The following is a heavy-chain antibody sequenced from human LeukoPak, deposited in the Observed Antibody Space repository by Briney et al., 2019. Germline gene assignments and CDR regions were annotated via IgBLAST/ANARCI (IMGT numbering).Heavy chain of an antibody. Sequence: QPGGSLRLSCAASGFTFSSSGMHWVRQAPGKGLEWVAFIQYDGSNKYYSDSVKGRFTISRDNSKNTLDLQMNSLKPEDTSVYYCAQGAAAAATVPDSWGQGTLVTVSS. V-gene: IGHV3-30*02. J-gene: IGHJ4*02. CDR3: AQGAAAAATVPDS. CDR1: GFTFSSSG. D-gene: IGHD6-13*01. CDR2: IQYDGSNK.